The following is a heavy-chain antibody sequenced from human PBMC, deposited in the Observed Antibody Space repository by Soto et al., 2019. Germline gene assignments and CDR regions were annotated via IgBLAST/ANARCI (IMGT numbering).Heavy chain of an antibody. CDR2: VNGDGSEK. D-gene: IGHD1-26*01. CDR3: AKRAGAGRNY. CDR1: GFTFSSYY. Sequence: EVQLVESGGGLVQPGGSLRLSCAASGFTFSSYYMSWVRQAQGKGLEWVANVNGDGSEKYYVESVKGRFTVPRDNAKNSLYLQINSLAAEDTAVYYCAKRAGAGRNYWAQGTLVTVYS. J-gene: IGHJ4*02. V-gene: IGHV3-7*01.